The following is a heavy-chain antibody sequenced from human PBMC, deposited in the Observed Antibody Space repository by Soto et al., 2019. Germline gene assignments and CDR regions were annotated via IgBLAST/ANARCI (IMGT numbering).Heavy chain of an antibody. Sequence: QVQLVESGGGVVQPGRSLRLSCAASEFTFSNFGMHWVRQAPGKGLEWVAVIYYDGSNEYYADSVKGRFTISRDNSKNMLYLQMNSLRAKDTAVYYCARVDVVVAADAFDIWGQGTMVTVSS. D-gene: IGHD2-15*01. J-gene: IGHJ3*02. CDR3: ARVDVVVAADAFDI. V-gene: IGHV3-33*01. CDR1: EFTFSNFG. CDR2: IYYDGSNE.